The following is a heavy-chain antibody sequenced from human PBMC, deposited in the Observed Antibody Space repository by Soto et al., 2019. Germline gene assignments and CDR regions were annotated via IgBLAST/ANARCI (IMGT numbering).Heavy chain of an antibody. Sequence: QVRLVQSGAEVKKPGAAVTVSCKASGYTFNSSGVSWVRQAPGQGLEWMGWISAYNGNTKDSQNLQGRVTMTIDTTTSSAYLEVRSLRSEDTAIYYCARYFWSGQLPFYFDPWGQGTLVTVSS. CDR1: GYTFNSSG. CDR3: ARYFWSGQLPFYFDP. D-gene: IGHD3-3*01. CDR2: ISAYNGNT. J-gene: IGHJ4*02. V-gene: IGHV1-18*01.